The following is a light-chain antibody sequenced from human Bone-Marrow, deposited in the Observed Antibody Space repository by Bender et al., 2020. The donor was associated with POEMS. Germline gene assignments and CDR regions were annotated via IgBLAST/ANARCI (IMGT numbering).Light chain of an antibody. CDR2: YVS. V-gene: IGLV2-14*03. CDR1: SSDVGLSDF. J-gene: IGLJ2*01. CDR3: SSYSSSSTFVL. Sequence: QSALTQPASVSGSPGQSITISCTGTSSDVGLSDFVSWYQQHPGKVPKVMIYYVSHRPSGVSDRFSGSKSGNTASLTISGLQAEDEADYYCSSYSSSSTFVLFGGGTKVTVL.